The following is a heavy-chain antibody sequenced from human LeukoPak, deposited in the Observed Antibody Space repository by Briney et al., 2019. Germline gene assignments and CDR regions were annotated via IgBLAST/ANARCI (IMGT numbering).Heavy chain of an antibody. Sequence: ASVKVSCKASGYTFTGYYMHWVRQAPGQGLEWMGWINPNSGGTNYAQKFQGRVTMTRDTSISTAYMELSRLRSDDTAVYYCARDISGYYATSGPLDYWGQGTLVTVSS. CDR2: INPNSGGT. V-gene: IGHV1-2*02. CDR3: ARDISGYYATSGPLDY. J-gene: IGHJ4*02. D-gene: IGHD3-22*01. CDR1: GYTFTGYY.